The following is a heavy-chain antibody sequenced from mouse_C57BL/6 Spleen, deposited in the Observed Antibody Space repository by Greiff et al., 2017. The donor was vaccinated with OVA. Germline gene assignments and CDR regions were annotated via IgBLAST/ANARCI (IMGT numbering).Heavy chain of an antibody. CDR1: GYTFTSYW. D-gene: IGHD2-4*01. CDR2: IYPGNGGT. Sequence: QVQLQQPGAELVKPGASVKMSCKASGYTFTSYWITWVKQRPGQGLEWIGDIYPGNGGTNYNEKFKSKATLTVDTSSSTAYMQLSSLTSEDSAVYYCASQAVEIYYDSEGFAYWGQGTLVTVSA. CDR3: ASQAVEIYYDSEGFAY. J-gene: IGHJ3*01. V-gene: IGHV1-55*01.